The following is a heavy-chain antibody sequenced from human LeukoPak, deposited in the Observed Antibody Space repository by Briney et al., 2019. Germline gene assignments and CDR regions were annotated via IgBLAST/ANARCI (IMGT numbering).Heavy chain of an antibody. CDR2: IRYDGSNK. Sequence: RGSLRLSCVASGIIFSSYGMHWVRQAPGKGLEWVAFIRYDGSNKYYTDSVKGRFTISRDNSKNTLYLQMNSLRDEDTAVYYCAKVGSGWYGVDYWGQGTLVTVSS. V-gene: IGHV3-30*02. J-gene: IGHJ4*02. CDR3: AKVGSGWYGVDY. D-gene: IGHD6-19*01. CDR1: GIIFSSYG.